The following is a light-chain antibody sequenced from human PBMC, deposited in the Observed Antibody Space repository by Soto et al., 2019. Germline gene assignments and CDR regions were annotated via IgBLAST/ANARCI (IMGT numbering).Light chain of an antibody. CDR3: SSYTSFKTLV. CDR1: SSDVGGYKY. V-gene: IGLV2-14*01. Sequence: QSVLTQPASLSESPGQSITISCTGSSSDVGGYKYVSWYQQHPGKVPKLLIYDVTNRPSGVSNRFSGSKSGYTASLTISGLQSEDEADYYCSSYTSFKTLVFGTGTKVTV. CDR2: DVT. J-gene: IGLJ1*01.